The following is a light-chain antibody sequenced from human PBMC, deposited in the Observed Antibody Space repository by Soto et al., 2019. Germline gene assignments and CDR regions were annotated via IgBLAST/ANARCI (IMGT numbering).Light chain of an antibody. Sequence: DIQMTQSPSSLSASVGDRVTITCRASESIRNNLNWYQQKPGKAPKLLIYAASTLQSGVPSRFSGGGSGTEFTLTIGSLXPXXXXXXXXXXTYSTPRGAFGQGTKVEFK. J-gene: IGKJ1*01. CDR3: XXTYSTPRGA. CDR2: AAS. CDR1: ESIRNN. V-gene: IGKV1-39*01.